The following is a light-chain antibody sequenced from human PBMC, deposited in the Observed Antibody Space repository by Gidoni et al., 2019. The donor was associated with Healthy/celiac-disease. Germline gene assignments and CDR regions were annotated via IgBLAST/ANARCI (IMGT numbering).Light chain of an antibody. CDR3: CSYAGSYTV. J-gene: IGLJ2*01. Sequence: QSALTQPRSVSGSPGQSVPISCTGTSSDVGGYNYVSWYQQHPGKAPKLMIYDVSKRPSGVPDRFSGSKSGNTASLTISGLQAEDEADYYSCSYAGSYTVFGGGTKLTVL. V-gene: IGLV2-11*01. CDR2: DVS. CDR1: SSDVGGYNY.